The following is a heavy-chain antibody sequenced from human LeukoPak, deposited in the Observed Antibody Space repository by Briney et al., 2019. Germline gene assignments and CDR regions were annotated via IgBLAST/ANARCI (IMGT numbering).Heavy chain of an antibody. V-gene: IGHV4-59*02. CDR3: ASDYGSGPHNWFDP. D-gene: IGHD3-10*01. J-gene: IGHJ5*02. CDR1: GGSVSNYY. Sequence: SETLSLTCTVSGGSVSNYYWSWIRQSPGKGLEWIGYIYYTETSYNPSLKSRVTISADTSKNQFSLKLYSVTAADTAVYYCASDYGSGPHNWFDPWGQGTLVTVSS. CDR2: IYYTET.